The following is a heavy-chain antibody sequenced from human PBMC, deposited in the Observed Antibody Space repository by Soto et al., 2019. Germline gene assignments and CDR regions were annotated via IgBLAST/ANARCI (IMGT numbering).Heavy chain of an antibody. CDR1: VFTFVDHA. Sequence: GWSLRLACTTSVFTFVDHAMSWVRQAPGKGLEWVGFIRRKVYGGTTEYAASVKGRFIISRDDIKGIAYLQMNSLKTEDTAVYYCTRGSSFGYWGQGTLVTVSS. CDR2: IRRKVYGGTT. D-gene: IGHD6-13*01. V-gene: IGHV3-49*04. J-gene: IGHJ4*02. CDR3: TRGSSFGY.